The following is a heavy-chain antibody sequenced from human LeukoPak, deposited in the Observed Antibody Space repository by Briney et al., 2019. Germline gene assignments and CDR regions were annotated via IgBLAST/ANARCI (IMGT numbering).Heavy chain of an antibody. Sequence: SETLSLTRTVSGGSISSYYWSWIRQPAGKGLEWIGRIYTSGSTNYNPSLKSRVTMSVDTSKSQFSLNLMSVTAADTAVYYCTRDTGTTGEVKFDPWGQGTLVTVSS. V-gene: IGHV4-4*07. CDR3: TRDTGTTGEVKFDP. CDR1: GGSISSYY. J-gene: IGHJ5*02. D-gene: IGHD4-17*01. CDR2: IYTSGST.